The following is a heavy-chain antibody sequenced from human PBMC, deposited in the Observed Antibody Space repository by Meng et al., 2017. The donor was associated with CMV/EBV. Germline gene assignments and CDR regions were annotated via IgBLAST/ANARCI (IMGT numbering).Heavy chain of an antibody. D-gene: IGHD3-22*01. J-gene: IGHJ5*02. CDR2: INPNSGGT. V-gene: IGHV1-2*02. Sequence: ASVKVSCKASGYTFTGYYMHWVRQAPGQGLEWMGWINPNSGGTNYAQKFQGRVTMTRDTSISTAYMELSRLRPDDTAVYYCARELRGSYDSSEPRWFDPWGQGTLVTVSS. CDR3: ARELRGSYDSSEPRWFDP. CDR1: GYTFTGYY.